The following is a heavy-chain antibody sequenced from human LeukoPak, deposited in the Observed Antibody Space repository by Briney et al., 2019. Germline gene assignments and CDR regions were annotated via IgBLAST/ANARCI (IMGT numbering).Heavy chain of an antibody. Sequence: PGGSLRLSCAASGFTFSSYSMNWVRQAPGKGLEWVSYISSSSSTIYYADSVKGRFTISRDNAKNSLYLQMNSLRAEDTAVYYCARSMEIQLWFHALDFDYWGQGTLVTVSS. D-gene: IGHD5-18*01. CDR2: ISSSSSTI. V-gene: IGHV3-48*04. J-gene: IGHJ4*02. CDR1: GFTFSSYS. CDR3: ARSMEIQLWFHALDFDY.